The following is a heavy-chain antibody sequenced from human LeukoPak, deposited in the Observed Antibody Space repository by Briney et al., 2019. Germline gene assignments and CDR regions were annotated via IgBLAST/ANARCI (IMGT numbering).Heavy chain of an antibody. D-gene: IGHD3-16*02. J-gene: IGHJ4*02. CDR2: ITDSGGST. CDR1: GFTFSSYA. Sequence: GGSLRLSCTASGFTFSSYAMSWVRQAPGKGLEWVSAITDSGGSTSYADSVRGRFTISRDNSKNTLYLQMNSLRAEDMAVYYCAKDTSARRGSLNGWGQGTLVTVSS. V-gene: IGHV3-23*01. CDR3: AKDTSARRGSLNG.